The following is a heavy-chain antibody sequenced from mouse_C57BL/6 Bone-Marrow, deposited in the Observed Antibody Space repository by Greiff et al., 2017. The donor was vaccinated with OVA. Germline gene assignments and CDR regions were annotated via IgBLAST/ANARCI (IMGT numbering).Heavy chain of an antibody. CDR2: ISYDGSN. Sequence: EVQLQQSGPGLVKPSQSLSLTCSVTGYSITSGYYWNWIRQFPGNKLEWMGYISYDGSNNYNPSLKNRISITRDTSKNQFFLKLNSVTTEDTATYYCARQGDWYCDVWGTGTTVTVSS. J-gene: IGHJ1*03. CDR3: ARQGDWYCDV. CDR1: GYSITSGYY. V-gene: IGHV3-6*01.